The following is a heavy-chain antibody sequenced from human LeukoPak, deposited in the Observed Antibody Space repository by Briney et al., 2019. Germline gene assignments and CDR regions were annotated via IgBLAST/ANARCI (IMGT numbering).Heavy chain of an antibody. CDR2: IYTSGST. Sequence: SETLSLTCTVSGGSISSYYWSWIRQPAGKGLEWIGRIYTSGSTNYNPSLKSRVTMSVDTSKNQFSLKLSSVTAADTAVYYCARDGVVWAYYYGMDVWGQGTTVTVSS. V-gene: IGHV4-4*07. CDR3: ARDGVVWAYYYGMDV. D-gene: IGHD2-2*01. CDR1: GGSISSYY. J-gene: IGHJ6*02.